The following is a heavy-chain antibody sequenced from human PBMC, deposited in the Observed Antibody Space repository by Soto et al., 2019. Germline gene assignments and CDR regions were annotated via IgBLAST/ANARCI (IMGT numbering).Heavy chain of an antibody. CDR3: ARGPGYSGYSLSYYFDY. V-gene: IGHV1-3*01. CDR2: INAGNGNT. CDR1: GYTFTSYA. Sequence: ASVKVSCKASGYTFTSYAMHWVLQAPGQRLEWMGWINAGNGNTKYSQKFQGRVTITRDTSASTAYMELSSLRSEDTAVYYCARGPGYSGYSLSYYFDYWGQGTLVTVSS. D-gene: IGHD5-12*01. J-gene: IGHJ4*02.